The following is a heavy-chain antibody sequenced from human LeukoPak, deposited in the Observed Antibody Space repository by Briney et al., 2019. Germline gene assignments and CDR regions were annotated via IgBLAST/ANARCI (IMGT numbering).Heavy chain of an antibody. V-gene: IGHV3-9*01. J-gene: IGHJ3*02. Sequence: GGSLRLSCAASGFTFDDYAMHWVRQAPGKGLEWVSGISWNSGSIGYADSVKGRFTISRDNAKNSLYLQMNSLRAEDTALYYCAKASPDTAMATAVFDIWGQGTMVTVSS. CDR3: AKASPDTAMATAVFDI. CDR1: GFTFDDYA. CDR2: ISWNSGSI. D-gene: IGHD5-18*01.